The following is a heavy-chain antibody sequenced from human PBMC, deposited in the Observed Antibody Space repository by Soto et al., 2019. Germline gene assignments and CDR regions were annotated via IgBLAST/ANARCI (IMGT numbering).Heavy chain of an antibody. CDR3: ARSMWKGGYYYYGMDV. V-gene: IGHV3-64*02. CDR2: ISSNGGST. D-gene: IGHD3-10*02. CDR1: GFTFSSYA. Sequence: PGGSLRLSCAASGFTFSSYAMHWVRQAPGKGLEYVSAISSNGGSTYYADSVKGRFTISRDNSENTLYLQMGSLRAEDMAVYYCARSMWKGGYYYYGMDVWGQGTTVTVS. J-gene: IGHJ6*02.